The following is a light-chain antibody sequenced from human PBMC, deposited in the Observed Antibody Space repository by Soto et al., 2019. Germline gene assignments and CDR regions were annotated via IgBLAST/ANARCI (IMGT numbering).Light chain of an antibody. Sequence: SYELTQPPSVSVAPGKTARITCGGNNIGSKSVHWYQQKPGQAPVLVIYYDSDRPSGIPERFSGSNSGNTATLTISRVEAGDEADYFCQVWDSSSDRYVFGTGTTVTVL. J-gene: IGLJ1*01. CDR3: QVWDSSSDRYV. CDR2: YDS. V-gene: IGLV3-21*04. CDR1: NIGSKS.